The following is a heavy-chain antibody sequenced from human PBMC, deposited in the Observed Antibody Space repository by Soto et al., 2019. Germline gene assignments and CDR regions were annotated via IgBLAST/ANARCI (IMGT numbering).Heavy chain of an antibody. D-gene: IGHD1-7*01. Sequence: EVQLLESGGALVQPGGSLRLSCAASGFAFTNYAMSWVRQAPGKGPEWISAISHSGTSTYYVDSVKGRFTITTDISKSTVSLQMNGLRAEDTAIYYCAKSATMATTYLDFWGQGTLVAVSS. CDR3: AKSATMATTYLDF. J-gene: IGHJ4*02. V-gene: IGHV3-23*01. CDR2: ISHSGTST. CDR1: GFAFTNYA.